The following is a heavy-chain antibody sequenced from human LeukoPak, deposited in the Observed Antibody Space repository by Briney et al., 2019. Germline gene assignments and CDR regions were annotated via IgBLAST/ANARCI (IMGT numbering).Heavy chain of an antibody. CDR2: IKQDESEK. V-gene: IGHV3-7*01. D-gene: IGHD1-26*01. CDR3: ARDKIVGASKFDY. Sequence: GGSLRLSCAVSGFTFSNYWMSWVRQAPGKGLEWVAHIKQDESEKYYVDSVKGRVTISRDNAKNSLYLQMNSLRAEDTAIYYCARDKIVGASKFDYWGQGTLVTVSS. J-gene: IGHJ4*02. CDR1: GFTFSNYW.